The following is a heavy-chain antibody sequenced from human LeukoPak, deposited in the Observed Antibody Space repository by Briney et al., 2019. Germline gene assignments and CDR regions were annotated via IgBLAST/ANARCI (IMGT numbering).Heavy chain of an antibody. CDR3: ARAGYCGGDCHSGYFDY. D-gene: IGHD2-21*02. CDR1: GFTFSSYA. Sequence: GGSLRLSCAASGFTFSSYAMSWVRQAPGKGLEWVSAISAGGGSTYFADSVTGRFTISRDNAKNSLYLQMNSLRAEDTAVYYCARAGYCGGDCHSGYFDYWGQGTLVTVSS. J-gene: IGHJ4*02. CDR2: ISAGGGST. V-gene: IGHV3-23*01.